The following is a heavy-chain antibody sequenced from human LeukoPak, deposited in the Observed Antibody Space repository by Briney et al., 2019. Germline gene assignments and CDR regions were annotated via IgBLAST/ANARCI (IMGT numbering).Heavy chain of an antibody. CDR3: ARQMGAKLRYDAFDI. Sequence: GESLKISCKGSGYSFTSYWIGWVRQTPGKGLEWMGIIYPGDSDTRYSPSFQGQVTISADKSISTAYLQWSSLKASDTAMYYCARQMGAKLRYDAFDIWGQGTMVTVSS. D-gene: IGHD1-26*01. CDR1: GYSFTSYW. V-gene: IGHV5-51*01. J-gene: IGHJ3*02. CDR2: IYPGDSDT.